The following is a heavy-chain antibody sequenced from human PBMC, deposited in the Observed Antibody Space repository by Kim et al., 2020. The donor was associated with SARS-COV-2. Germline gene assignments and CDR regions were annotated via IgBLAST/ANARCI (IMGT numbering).Heavy chain of an antibody. J-gene: IGHJ6*02. Sequence: GGSLRLSCAASGFTFSSYAMSWVRQAPGKGLEWVSAISGSGGSTYYADSVKGRFTISRDNSKNTLYLQMNSLRAEDTAVYYCAKDKPLEVYYDILSGPYYYYGMDDWGQGTTVTVSS. D-gene: IGHD3-9*01. CDR1: GFTFSSYA. CDR2: ISGSGGST. CDR3: AKDKPLEVYYDILSGPYYYYGMDD. V-gene: IGHV3-23*01.